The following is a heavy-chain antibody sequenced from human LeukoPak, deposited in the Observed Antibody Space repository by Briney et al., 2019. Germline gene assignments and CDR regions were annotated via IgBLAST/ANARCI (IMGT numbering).Heavy chain of an antibody. CDR1: GYDFSKYW. J-gene: IGHJ4*02. D-gene: IGHD3-22*01. CDR2: KSPRDSNT. V-gene: IGHV5-51*01. CDR3: ARHSDDDSSGYYYVDY. Sequence: GESLKISCKASGYDFSKYWIAWVRQLPGKGLEWMGIKSPRDSNTKYSPSFEGQVTMSADKSISTAYLQWSSLKASDTAMYYCARHSDDDSSGYYYVDYWGQGTLVTVSS.